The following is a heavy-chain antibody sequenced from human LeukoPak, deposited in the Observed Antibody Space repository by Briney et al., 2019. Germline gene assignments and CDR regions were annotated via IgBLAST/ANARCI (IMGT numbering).Heavy chain of an antibody. CDR2: TFYRSRWYY. Sequence: SQTLSLTCAIFGDSVSSNTAAWYWIRQSPSRGLEWLGRTFYRSRWYYQYAVSVRSRITINADTSKSHFSLQLNSVTPDDTAVYYCARDPSGDQGLDSWGQGTLVTVSS. CDR3: ARDPSGDQGLDS. J-gene: IGHJ4*02. D-gene: IGHD3-10*01. V-gene: IGHV6-1*01. CDR1: GDSVSSNTAA.